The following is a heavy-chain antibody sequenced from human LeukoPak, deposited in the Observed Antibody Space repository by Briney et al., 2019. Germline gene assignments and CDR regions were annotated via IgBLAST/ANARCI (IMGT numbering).Heavy chain of an antibody. CDR3: ARDRIAARQSYYYYGMDV. V-gene: IGHV3-21*01. J-gene: IGHJ6*02. CDR2: ISSSSSYI. D-gene: IGHD6-6*01. CDR1: GFTFSSYS. Sequence: GGSLRLSCAASGFTFSSYSMSWVRQAPGKGLEWVSSISSSSSYIYYADSVKGRFTISRDNAKNSLYLQMNSLRAEDTAVYYCARDRIAARQSYYYYGMDVWGQGTTVTVSS.